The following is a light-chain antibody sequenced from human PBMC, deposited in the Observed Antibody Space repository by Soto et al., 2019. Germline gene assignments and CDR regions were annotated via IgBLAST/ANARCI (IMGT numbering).Light chain of an antibody. CDR1: SSDVGGYNY. Sequence: QSALTQPASVSGSPGQSITISCTGTSSDVGGYNYVSWYQQHPGKAPKLMIYEVSNRPSGVSNRFSGSKSANTASLTISGLQAEDEDDYFCSSYGSTSTRYVFGTGTKLTVL. CDR3: SSYGSTSTRYV. V-gene: IGLV2-14*01. CDR2: EVS. J-gene: IGLJ1*01.